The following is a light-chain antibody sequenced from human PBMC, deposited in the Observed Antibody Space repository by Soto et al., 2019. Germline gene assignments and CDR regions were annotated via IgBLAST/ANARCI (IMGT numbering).Light chain of an antibody. Sequence: QSALTQPASVSGSPGQSITISCTGTSSDVGAYNYVSWYQQHPGKAPKLMISEVSNRPSGVSNRFSGSKSGNTASLTISGLQAEDEADYYCSSYATSTPLIFGGGTKLPVL. CDR2: EVS. V-gene: IGLV2-14*01. J-gene: IGLJ2*01. CDR3: SSYATSTPLI. CDR1: SSDVGAYNY.